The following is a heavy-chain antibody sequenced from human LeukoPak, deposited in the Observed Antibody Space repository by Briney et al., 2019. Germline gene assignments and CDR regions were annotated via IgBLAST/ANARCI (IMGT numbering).Heavy chain of an antibody. D-gene: IGHD6-13*01. CDR1: GYSISSGYY. CDR2: IYHSGST. V-gene: IGHV4-38-2*01. Sequence: PSETLSLTCAVSGYSISSGYYWGWIRPPPAKGLEWIGSIYHSGSTYYNPSLKSRVTISVDASKNQFSLKLSSVTAADTAMYYCASYSSSWPSYWGQGTLLTVSS. CDR3: ASYSSSWPSY. J-gene: IGHJ4*02.